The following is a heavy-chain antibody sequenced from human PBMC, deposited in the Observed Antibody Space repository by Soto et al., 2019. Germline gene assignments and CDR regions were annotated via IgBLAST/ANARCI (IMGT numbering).Heavy chain of an antibody. CDR3: VGGGDWKFDF. D-gene: IGHD2-21*02. CDR1: GDSITIDKW. CDR2: IHPSGRT. J-gene: IGHJ4*02. Sequence: QVQLQESGPGLVKPSGTLSLTCAVSGDSITIDKWWSWVRQSPGKGLEWIGEIHPSGRTNCKPSAEXRITMSVDKSKNRFSLEVRSTTAAATAVYYCVGGGDWKFDFWGQGSLVTVSS. V-gene: IGHV4-4*02.